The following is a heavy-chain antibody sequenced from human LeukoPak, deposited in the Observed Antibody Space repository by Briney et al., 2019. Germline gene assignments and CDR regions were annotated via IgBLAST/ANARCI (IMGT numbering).Heavy chain of an antibody. CDR3: AREGGYGSAEGFDY. CDR2: IKQDGSEK. V-gene: IGHV3-7*01. Sequence: GGSLRLSCAVSGFTFSNYWMSWVRQAPGKGLEWVANIKQDGSEKNYVDSVKGRFTISRDNTGKSLHLQMNSLRAEDTAVYYCAREGGYGSAEGFDYWGQGTLVTVSS. J-gene: IGHJ4*02. D-gene: IGHD3-10*01. CDR1: GFTFSNYW.